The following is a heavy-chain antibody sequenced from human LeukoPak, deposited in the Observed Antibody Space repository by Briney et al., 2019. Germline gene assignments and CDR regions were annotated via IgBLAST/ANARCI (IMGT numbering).Heavy chain of an antibody. CDR2: IYYTGST. CDR3: ARGYSYALHWFDP. J-gene: IGHJ5*02. V-gene: IGHV4-39*01. D-gene: IGHD5-18*01. Sequence: SETLSLTCTVSGGSISSYYWGWIRQPPGKGLEWIGSIYYTGSTYYNPSLKSRVTISVDTSKNQFSLKLSSVTAADTALYYCARGYSYALHWFDPWGQGTLVTVSS. CDR1: GGSISSYY.